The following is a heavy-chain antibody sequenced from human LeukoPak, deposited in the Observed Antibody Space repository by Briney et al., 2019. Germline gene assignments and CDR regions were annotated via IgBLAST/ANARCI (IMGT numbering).Heavy chain of an antibody. D-gene: IGHD3-16*02. J-gene: IGHJ4*02. Sequence: GGSLLLSCAASGFTFSSYWMHWVRPAPGKGVVGVSRINSDGSSTSYADSVKGRFTISRDNAKNTLYLQMNSLRAEDTAVYYCARAGFTGELSYWGQGTLVTVSS. V-gene: IGHV3-74*01. CDR3: ARAGFTGELSY. CDR1: GFTFSSYW. CDR2: INSDGSST.